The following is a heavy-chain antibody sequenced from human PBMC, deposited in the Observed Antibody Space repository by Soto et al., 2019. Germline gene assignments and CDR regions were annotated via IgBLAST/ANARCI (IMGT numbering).Heavy chain of an antibody. CDR2: IYYSGNA. J-gene: IGHJ3*01. Sequence: QLQLQESGPGLVKHSETLALTCTISGGSISSSAHYWGWIREPPGKGLEWIGSIYYSGNAYYNPSFQSRGTVSADTSKNKFPLRLSALTAADSAVYYCGLPSYDITGYHGACDVGGQGTMVTVSS. D-gene: IGHD3-22*01. V-gene: IGHV4-39*01. CDR1: GGSISSSAHY. CDR3: GLPSYDITGYHGACDV.